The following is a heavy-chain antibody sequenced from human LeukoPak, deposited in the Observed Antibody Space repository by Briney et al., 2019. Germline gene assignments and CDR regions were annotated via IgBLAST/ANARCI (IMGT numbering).Heavy chain of an antibody. V-gene: IGHV4-34*01. Sequence: SETLSLTCAVYGGSFSGYYWSWIRQPPGKGLEWIGEINHSGSTNYNPSLKSRVTISVDTSKNQFSLKLSSVTAADTAVYHCARGLVGRSPDYWGQGTLVTVSS. CDR1: GGSFSGYY. CDR2: INHSGST. D-gene: IGHD1-26*01. J-gene: IGHJ4*02. CDR3: ARGLVGRSPDY.